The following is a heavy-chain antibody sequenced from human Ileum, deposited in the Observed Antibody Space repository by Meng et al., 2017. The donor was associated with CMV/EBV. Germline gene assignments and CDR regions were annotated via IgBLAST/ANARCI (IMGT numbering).Heavy chain of an antibody. Sequence: GESLKISCAASGFTFSSYGMHWVRQAPGKGLEWVAFIRYDGSIKYYADSVKGRFTISRDNSTNTLYLQMNSLRAEDTAVYYCAKDLAAAGPSRRDYWGQGTLVTVSS. V-gene: IGHV3-30*02. CDR1: GFTFSSYG. CDR3: AKDLAAAGPSRRDY. J-gene: IGHJ4*02. D-gene: IGHD6-13*01. CDR2: IRYDGSIK.